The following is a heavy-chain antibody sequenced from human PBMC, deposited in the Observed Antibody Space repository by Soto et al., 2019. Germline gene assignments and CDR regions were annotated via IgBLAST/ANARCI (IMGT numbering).Heavy chain of an antibody. J-gene: IGHJ4*02. CDR1: GFTFSSYA. Sequence: EVQLVESGGGLVQPGGSLRLSCAASGFTFSSYAMHWVRQAPGKGLEYVSAISSNGGSTYYANSVKGRFTISRDNSKTTRYLQLCCLRAEDMAVYDWVRGPGYYFDYWGQGVLVTVSS. V-gene: IGHV3-64*01. CDR3: VRGPGYYFDY. CDR2: ISSNGGST.